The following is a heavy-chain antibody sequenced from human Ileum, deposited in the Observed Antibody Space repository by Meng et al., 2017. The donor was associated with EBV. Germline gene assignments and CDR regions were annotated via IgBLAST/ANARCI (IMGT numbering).Heavy chain of an antibody. V-gene: IGHV4-39*01. CDR2: IYYSGST. D-gene: IGHD3-3*01. J-gene: IGHJ4*02. Sequence: SGPGLWRPSETPSLTSVVPGASISSSNRGWGWIRQPPGKGLEWVGTIYYSGSTFYNPSLKSRVTISLDTSKNQFSLKVSSVTAADTAVYYCARRYYGVPFDNWGQGALVTVSS. CDR1: GASISSSNRG. CDR3: ARRYYGVPFDN.